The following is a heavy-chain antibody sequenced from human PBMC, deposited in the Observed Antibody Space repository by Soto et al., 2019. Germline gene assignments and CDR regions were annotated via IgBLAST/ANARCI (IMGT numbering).Heavy chain of an antibody. CDR3: ARGGGWYVWFDP. D-gene: IGHD6-19*01. CDR1: GYTFTSYA. Sequence: ASVKLSSKASGYTFTSYARHWVRQAPGQRLKWMGWINAGNGNTKYSQKFQGRVTITRDTSASTAYMELSSLRSEDTAVYYCARGGGWYVWFDPWGQGTLVTVSS. CDR2: INAGNGNT. V-gene: IGHV1-3*01. J-gene: IGHJ5*02.